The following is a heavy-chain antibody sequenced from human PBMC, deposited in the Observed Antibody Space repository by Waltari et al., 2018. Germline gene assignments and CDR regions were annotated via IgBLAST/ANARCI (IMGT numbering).Heavy chain of an antibody. J-gene: IGHJ4*02. Sequence: EMRLVESGGAVTQPGRSLRLSCVASGFRFDDYAMHWVRQVPGKGLEWVCLISWNSGSILYSDSWKSRVTISRDNSRNSLHLHINNLRSEDTALYFCARDMAGGGGTSGWIDFWGQGTLVTVSS. CDR1: GFRFDDYA. D-gene: IGHD3-16*01. CDR2: ISWNSGSI. V-gene: IGHV3-43D*03. CDR3: ARDMAGGGGTSGWIDF.